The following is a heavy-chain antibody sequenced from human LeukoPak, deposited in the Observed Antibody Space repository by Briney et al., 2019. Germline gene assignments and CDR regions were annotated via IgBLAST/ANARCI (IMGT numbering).Heavy chain of an antibody. J-gene: IGHJ4*02. V-gene: IGHV3-30*18. CDR1: GFTFSSYG. CDR2: ISYDGSNK. Sequence: PGGSLRLSCAASGFTFSSYGMHWVRQAPGKGLEWVAVISYDGSNKYYADSVKGRFTISRDNSKNTLYLQMNSLRAEDTAVYYCAKRVELLWFGELLAPYFDYWGQGTLVTVSS. D-gene: IGHD3-10*01. CDR3: AKRVELLWFGELLAPYFDY.